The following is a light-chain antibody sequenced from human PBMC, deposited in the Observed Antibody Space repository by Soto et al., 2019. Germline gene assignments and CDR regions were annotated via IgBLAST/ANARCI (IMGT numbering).Light chain of an antibody. CDR2: GNS. V-gene: IGLV1-40*01. Sequence: QSVLTQPPSVSGAPGQRVTISCTGSSSNIGAGYDVHWYQQLPGTAPKLLIYGNSNRPSGVPDRFSGSKSGTSASLAITGLQAEDEADYYCQYYDSSLSGWVFGGGTQLTVL. CDR1: SSNIGAGYD. J-gene: IGLJ7*01. CDR3: QYYDSSLSGWV.